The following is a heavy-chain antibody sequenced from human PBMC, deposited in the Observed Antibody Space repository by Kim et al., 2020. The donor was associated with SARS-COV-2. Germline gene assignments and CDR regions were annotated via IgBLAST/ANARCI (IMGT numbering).Heavy chain of an antibody. CDR3: ARVRVVVPAARNWFDP. Sequence: PYLTSRLTISVDTSKNQFSLMLSSVTAADTAVYYCARVRVVVPAARNWFDPWGQGTLVTVSS. V-gene: IGHV4-31*02. D-gene: IGHD2-2*01. J-gene: IGHJ5*02.